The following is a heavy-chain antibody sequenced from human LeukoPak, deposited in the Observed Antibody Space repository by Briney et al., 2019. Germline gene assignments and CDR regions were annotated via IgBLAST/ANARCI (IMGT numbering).Heavy chain of an antibody. CDR1: GNTFTSYD. CDR2: INPNSGGT. CDR3: ATGYCSGGSCYGDAFDI. D-gene: IGHD2-15*01. Sequence: ASVKVSCKASGNTFTSYDINWVRQAPGQGLEWMGWINPNSGGTNYAQKFQGWVTMTRDTSISTAYMELSRLRSDDTAVYYCATGYCSGGSCYGDAFDIWGQGTMVTVSS. J-gene: IGHJ3*02. V-gene: IGHV1-2*04.